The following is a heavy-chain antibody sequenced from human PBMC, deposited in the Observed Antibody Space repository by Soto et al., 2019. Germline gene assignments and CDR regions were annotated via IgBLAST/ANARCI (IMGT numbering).Heavy chain of an antibody. CDR2: IYYSGST. Sequence: SETLSLTCTVSGGSISSGDYYWSWIRQPPGKGLEWVGYIYYSGSTYYNPSLKSRVTISVDTSKNQFSLKLSSVTAADTAVYYCARGIYSYGPTPIDYWGQGTLVTVSS. CDR1: GGSISSGDYY. V-gene: IGHV4-30-4*01. CDR3: ARGIYSYGPTPIDY. J-gene: IGHJ4*02. D-gene: IGHD5-18*01.